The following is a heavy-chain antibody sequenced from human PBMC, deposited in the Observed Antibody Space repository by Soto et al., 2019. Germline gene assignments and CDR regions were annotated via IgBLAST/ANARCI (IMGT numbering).Heavy chain of an antibody. Sequence: QVQLVESGGGVVQPGRSLRLSCAASGFTFSSYGMHWVRQAPGKGLEWVAVISYDGSNKYYADSVKGRFTISRDNSKNTLYLQMNSLRAEDTAVYYCAKGNLPDYWGQGTLVTVSS. J-gene: IGHJ4*02. CDR1: GFTFSSYG. D-gene: IGHD2-2*01. CDR2: ISYDGSNK. CDR3: AKGNLPDY. V-gene: IGHV3-30*18.